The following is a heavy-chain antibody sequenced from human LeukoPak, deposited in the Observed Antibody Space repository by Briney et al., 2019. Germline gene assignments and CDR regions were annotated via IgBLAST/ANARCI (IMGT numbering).Heavy chain of an antibody. J-gene: IGHJ6*02. CDR3: ARDRTTMVRGVIISGSRGYYGMDV. CDR2: IYYSGST. D-gene: IGHD3-10*01. Sequence: SETLSLTCTVSGGSISSGDYYWSWIRQPPGKGLEWIGYIYYSGSTYYNPSLKSRVTISVDTSKNQFSLKLSSVTAADTAVYYCARDRTTMVRGVIISGSRGYYGMDVWGQGTTVTVSS. V-gene: IGHV4-30-4*01. CDR1: GGSISSGDYY.